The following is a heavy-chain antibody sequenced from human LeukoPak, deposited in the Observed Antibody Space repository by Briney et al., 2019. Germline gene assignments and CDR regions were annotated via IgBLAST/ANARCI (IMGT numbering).Heavy chain of an antibody. J-gene: IGHJ3*02. V-gene: IGHV1-18*01. CDR3: ARDSPASGAFDI. Sequence: ASVKVSCKASGYTFTSYGITWVRRARGQGLEWLGWIRVYNGNTNYAKNFQDRVTMTTDTSTNTAYMELSSLRFDDTAVYYCARDSPASGAFDIWGQGTMVTVSS. CDR2: IRVYNGNT. CDR1: GYTFTSYG. D-gene: IGHD7-27*01.